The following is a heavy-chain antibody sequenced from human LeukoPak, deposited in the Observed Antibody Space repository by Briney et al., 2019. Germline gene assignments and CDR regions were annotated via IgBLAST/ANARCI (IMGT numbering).Heavy chain of an antibody. D-gene: IGHD3-22*01. Sequence: PSGTLCLTCTVSGGSISSYYWSWSRQPPGKGLEWIGYIYYSGSTNYNPSLKSRVTISVDTSKNQFSLKLSSVTAADTAVYYCARMYYYDSSGYYFGVEAFDIWGQGTMVTVSS. CDR1: GGSISSYY. CDR2: IYYSGST. J-gene: IGHJ3*02. V-gene: IGHV4-59*01. CDR3: ARMYYYDSSGYYFGVEAFDI.